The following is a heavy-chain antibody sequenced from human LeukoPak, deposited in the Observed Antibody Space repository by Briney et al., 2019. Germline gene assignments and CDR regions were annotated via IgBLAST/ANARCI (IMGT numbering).Heavy chain of an antibody. CDR1: GGSISSSSYY. D-gene: IGHD2-21*02. Sequence: PSETLSLTCTVSGGSISSSSYYWGWIRQPPGKGLEWIGSIYYSGSTYYNPSLKSRVTISVDTSKNQFSLKLSSETAADTAVYYCASWSVTVGYYYGMDVWGQGTTVTVSS. CDR3: ASWSVTVGYYYGMDV. V-gene: IGHV4-39*01. CDR2: IYYSGST. J-gene: IGHJ6*02.